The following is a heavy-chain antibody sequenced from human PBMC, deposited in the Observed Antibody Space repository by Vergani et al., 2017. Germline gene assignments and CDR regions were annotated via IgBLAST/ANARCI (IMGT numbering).Heavy chain of an antibody. J-gene: IGHJ2*01. CDR3: ARPIAAAANWYFDL. V-gene: IGHV3-30-3*01. CDR1: GFTFSSYA. CDR2: ISYDGSNK. Sequence: VQMVESGGGLVKPGGSLRLSCAASGFTFSSYAMHWVRQAPGKGLEWVAVISYDGSNKYYADSVKGRFTISRDNSKNTLYLQMNSLRAEDTAVYYCARPIAAAANWYFDLWGRGTLVTVSS. D-gene: IGHD6-13*01.